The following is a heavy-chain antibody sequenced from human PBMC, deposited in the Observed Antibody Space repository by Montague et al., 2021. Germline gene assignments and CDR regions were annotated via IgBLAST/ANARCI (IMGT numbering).Heavy chain of an antibody. CDR3: ARVTDSSGYYWGAFDI. V-gene: IGHV4-31*03. Sequence: TLSLTCTVSGGSIRSGGYYWIWIRQHPGKGLVWIVYIYYRGSTYYNPSLKSRVSISVDTSKNQFSLKLSSVTAADTAVYYCARVTDSSGYYWGAFDIWGQGTMVTVSS. D-gene: IGHD3-22*01. J-gene: IGHJ3*02. CDR2: IYYRGST. CDR1: GGSIRSGGYY.